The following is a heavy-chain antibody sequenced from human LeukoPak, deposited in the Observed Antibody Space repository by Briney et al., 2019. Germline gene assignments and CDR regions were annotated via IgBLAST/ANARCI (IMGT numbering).Heavy chain of an antibody. CDR1: GGSISATNW. D-gene: IGHD2/OR15-2a*01. CDR2: AHLNGRT. V-gene: IGHV4-4*02. J-gene: IGHJ4*02. CDR3: AREGGFYRPLDY. Sequence: PSETLSLTCDVSGGSISATNWWTWIRQPPGGGLEWIGEAHLNGRTHYSPSLESRVTMSADMSENHISLQLTSVTAADTAVYYCAREGGFYRPLDYSGPGTLVIVSS.